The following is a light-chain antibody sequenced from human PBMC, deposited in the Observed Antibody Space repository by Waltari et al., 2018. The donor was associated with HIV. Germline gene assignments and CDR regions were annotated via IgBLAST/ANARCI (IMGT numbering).Light chain of an antibody. CDR3: QQYYSHPFT. V-gene: IGKV1-8*01. CDR2: GAS. CDR1: QGIGTY. Sequence: AIRMTQSPSSFSASTGARVTTTGRASQGIGTYLACYQLKPGKSPNLLSYGASSLQSGVPARFSGGGSGTDFSLTISCLQPEDCVTYCSQQYYSHPFTFGPGTKVEIK. J-gene: IGKJ3*01.